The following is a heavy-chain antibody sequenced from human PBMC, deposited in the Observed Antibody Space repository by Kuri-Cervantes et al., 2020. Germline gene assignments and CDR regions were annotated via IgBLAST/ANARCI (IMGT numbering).Heavy chain of an antibody. CDR2: IHYSGST. D-gene: IGHD4-17*01. Sequence: SETLSLTCTVSGGSVSSGSYYWSWIRQPPGKGLEWIGYIHYSGSTNYNPSLKGRVTISVDTSKNQFSLKLSSVTAADTAVYYCAREHFTTTVTTSYYYYMDVWGKGTTVTVSS. J-gene: IGHJ6*03. CDR3: AREHFTTTVTTSYYYYMDV. CDR1: GGSVSSGSYY. V-gene: IGHV4-61*01.